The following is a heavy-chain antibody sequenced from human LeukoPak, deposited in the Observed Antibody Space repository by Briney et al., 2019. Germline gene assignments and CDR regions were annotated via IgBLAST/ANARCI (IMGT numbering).Heavy chain of an antibody. D-gene: IGHD6-19*01. V-gene: IGHV4-34*01. Sequence: SETLSLTCAVYGGSFSGYYWSWIRQPPGKGLEWIGEIYHSGSTNYNPSLKSRVTISVDKSKNQFSLKLSSVTAANTAVYYCARDGRYSSGWSYFDYWGQGTLVTVSS. CDR1: GGSFSGYY. J-gene: IGHJ4*02. CDR2: IYHSGST. CDR3: ARDGRYSSGWSYFDY.